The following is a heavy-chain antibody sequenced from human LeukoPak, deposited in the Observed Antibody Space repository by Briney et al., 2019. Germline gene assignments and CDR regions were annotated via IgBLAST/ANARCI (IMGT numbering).Heavy chain of an antibody. CDR3: ARRWYTGTYYYFDL. D-gene: IGHD1-26*01. Sequence: GGSLRLSCAASGFTLSTHWMHRVRQAPGKGLVWVSRINGDGTTTSYADSVKGRFTISRVNAKSTLYLEMDSLRAEDMAIYYCARRWYTGTYYYFDLWGQGTLVTVSS. J-gene: IGHJ4*02. V-gene: IGHV3-74*01. CDR1: GFTLSTHW. CDR2: INGDGTTT.